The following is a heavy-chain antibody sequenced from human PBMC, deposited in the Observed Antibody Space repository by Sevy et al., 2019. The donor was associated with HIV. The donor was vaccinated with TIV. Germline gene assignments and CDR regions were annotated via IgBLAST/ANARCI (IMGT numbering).Heavy chain of an antibody. J-gene: IGHJ4*02. D-gene: IGHD5-12*01. CDR3: AKGIGYSGYETDY. CDR1: GFTFSSYA. Sequence: GGSLRLTCAASGFTFSSYAMSWVRQAPGKGLEWVSAISGSGISTYYADSVKGRFTISRDNSENTLYLQMNNLRAEDTAVFYCAKGIGYSGYETDYWGQGTLVTVSS. CDR2: ISGSGIST. V-gene: IGHV3-23*01.